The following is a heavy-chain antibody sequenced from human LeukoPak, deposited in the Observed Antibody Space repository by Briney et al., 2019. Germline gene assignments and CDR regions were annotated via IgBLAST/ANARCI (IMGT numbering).Heavy chain of an antibody. CDR2: IRYDGSNK. J-gene: IGHJ4*02. D-gene: IGHD3-10*01. Sequence: GGSLRLSCAASGFTFSSYGMHWVRQAPGKGLEWVAFIRYDGSNKYYADSVKGRFTISRDNAKNSLYLQMNSLRAEDTAVYYCARLGITMVRGASYFDYWGQGTLVTVSS. CDR1: GFTFSSYG. V-gene: IGHV3-30*02. CDR3: ARLGITMVRGASYFDY.